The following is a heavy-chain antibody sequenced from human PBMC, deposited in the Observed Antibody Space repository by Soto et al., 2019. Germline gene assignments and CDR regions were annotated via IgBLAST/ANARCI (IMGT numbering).Heavy chain of an antibody. D-gene: IGHD3-22*01. Sequence: QVQLVQSGAEVKKPGASVMVSCKGSGYSFITYGMSWVRQAPGQGLEWVGWISTYNGNTKYVESLQGRVTMTTDTTTSTAYMELRSLRSDDTAVYYCARGPTDYYDKSGDYCLDYRGQGTLVTVSP. V-gene: IGHV1-18*01. CDR3: ARGPTDYYDKSGDYCLDY. CDR2: ISTYNGNT. J-gene: IGHJ4*02. CDR1: GYSFITYG.